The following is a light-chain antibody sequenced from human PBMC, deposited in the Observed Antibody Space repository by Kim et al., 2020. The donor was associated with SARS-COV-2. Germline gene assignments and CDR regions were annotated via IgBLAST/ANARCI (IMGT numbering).Light chain of an antibody. V-gene: IGLV1-40*01. J-gene: IGLJ3*02. Sequence: QSVLTQPPSVSGAPGQTVTIPCTGSSSNIGAGYEVHWYQQFPRTAPKLLIYNNNNRPSGVPDRFSGSKSGTSASLAITGLQAEDEADYYCLSYASSLSGVFGGGTQLTVL. CDR2: NNN. CDR3: LSYASSLSGV. CDR1: SSNIGAGYE.